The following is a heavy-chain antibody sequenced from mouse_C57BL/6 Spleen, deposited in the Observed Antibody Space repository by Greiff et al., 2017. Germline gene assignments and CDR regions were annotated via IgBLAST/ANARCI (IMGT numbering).Heavy chain of an antibody. Sequence: EVMLVESEGGLVQPGSSMKLSCTASGFTFSDYYMAWVRQVPEKGLEWVANINYDGSSTYYLDSLKSRFIISRDNAKNILYLQMSSLKSEDTATYYCARDYEGYSYYAMDYWGQGTSVTVAS. D-gene: IGHD2-3*01. CDR1: GFTFSDYY. CDR2: INYDGSST. J-gene: IGHJ4*01. V-gene: IGHV5-16*01. CDR3: ARDYEGYSYYAMDY.